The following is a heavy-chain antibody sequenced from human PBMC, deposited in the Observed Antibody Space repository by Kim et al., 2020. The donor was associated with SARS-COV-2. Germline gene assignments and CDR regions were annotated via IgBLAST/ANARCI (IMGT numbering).Heavy chain of an antibody. CDR3: ARDTSTYYYDSKGAFD. D-gene: IGHD3-22*01. CDR2: IYYSGST. J-gene: IGHJ3*02. V-gene: IGHV4-39*07. CDR1: GGSISSSSYY. Sequence: SETLSLTCTVSGGSISSSSYYWGWIRQPPGKGLEWIGSIYYSGSTYYNPSLKSRVTISVDTSKNQFSLKLSSVTAADTAVYYCARDTSTYYYDSKGAFD.